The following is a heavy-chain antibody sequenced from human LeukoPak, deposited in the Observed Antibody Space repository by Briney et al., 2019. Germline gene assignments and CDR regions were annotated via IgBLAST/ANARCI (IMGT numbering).Heavy chain of an antibody. D-gene: IGHD4-11*01. J-gene: IGHJ2*01. V-gene: IGHV3-64*01. CDR1: GFTFSTYT. CDR2: ISGNGGGT. CDR3: ARRAVTIDPQHWYFDL. Sequence: GGSLSLSCAASGFTFSTYTMHWVRQAPGRGLEYVSSISGNGGGTYYANSVKGRFTISRDNSKDTLYLQMGSLRTEDMAVYYCARRAVTIDPQHWYFDLWGRGTLVTVSS.